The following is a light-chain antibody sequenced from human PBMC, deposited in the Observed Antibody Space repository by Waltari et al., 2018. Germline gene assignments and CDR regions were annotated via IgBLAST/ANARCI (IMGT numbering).Light chain of an antibody. CDR3: HSFDTNNHWI. Sequence: NFMLTQPHSVSGSPGKTVTISCTRPSGSLASHHVPWYQLRPGSAPSTVIFEDNRRPSGVSDRFSGSIDTSSNSASLTISGLQTEDEADYYCHSFDTNNHWIFGGGTALTVL. CDR2: EDN. CDR1: SGSLASHH. V-gene: IGLV6-57*03. J-gene: IGLJ3*02.